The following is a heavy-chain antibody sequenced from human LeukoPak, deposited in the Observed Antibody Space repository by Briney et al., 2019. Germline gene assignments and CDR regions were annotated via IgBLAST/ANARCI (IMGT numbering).Heavy chain of an antibody. D-gene: IGHD3-3*01. J-gene: IGHJ6*03. CDR3: AREAGYDFWSGYYRRGYYYMDV. Sequence: ASVKVSCKASGYTFASYGISWVRQAPGQGLEWMGWISAYNGNTNYAQKLQGRVTMTTDTSTSTAYMELRSLRSDDTAVYYCAREAGYDFWSGYYRRGYYYMDVWGKGTTVTVSS. CDR2: ISAYNGNT. CDR1: GYTFASYG. V-gene: IGHV1-18*01.